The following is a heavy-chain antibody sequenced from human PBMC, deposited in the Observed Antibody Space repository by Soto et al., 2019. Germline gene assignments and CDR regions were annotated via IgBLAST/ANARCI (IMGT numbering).Heavy chain of an antibody. V-gene: IGHV3-21*01. J-gene: IGHJ4*02. D-gene: IGHD2-15*01. CDR3: AREMMDCSGGSIYSFDPLDD. CDR2: ISISRSYI. CDR1: GFTFSSYS. Sequence: EVQLVESGGGLVKPGGSLRLSCAASGFTFSSYSMNWVRQAPGKGLEWVSSISISRSYIYYADSVKGRFTISRDNAKNSLYLQMNSLRSEDTAVYYCAREMMDCSGGSIYSFDPLDDWGQGTLVTVSS.